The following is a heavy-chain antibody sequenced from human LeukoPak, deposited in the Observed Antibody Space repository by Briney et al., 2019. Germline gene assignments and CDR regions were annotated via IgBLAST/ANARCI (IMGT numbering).Heavy chain of an antibody. V-gene: IGHV4-34*12. Sequence: SETLSLTCAVYGGSFSGYYWSWICQPPGKGLEWIGEIFHSGSTNYNPSLKSRVTISVDKSKNQFSLKLSSVTAADTAVYYCARPPYGVYGMDVWGQGTTVTVSS. CDR1: GGSFSGYY. J-gene: IGHJ6*02. D-gene: IGHD4-17*01. CDR2: IFHSGST. CDR3: ARPPYGVYGMDV.